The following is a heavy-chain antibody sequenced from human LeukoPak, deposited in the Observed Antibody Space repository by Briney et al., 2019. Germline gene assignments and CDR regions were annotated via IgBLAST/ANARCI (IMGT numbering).Heavy chain of an antibody. V-gene: IGHV1-69*04. Sequence: AAVKVSCKASGGTFSSYAISWVRQGPGQGLEWMGRIIPILGIANYAQKFQGRVTITADKSTSTAYMELSSLRSEDTAVYYCASSYSSSWYYFDYWGQGTLVTVSS. CDR2: IIPILGIA. CDR1: GGTFSSYA. J-gene: IGHJ4*02. CDR3: ASSYSSSWYYFDY. D-gene: IGHD6-13*01.